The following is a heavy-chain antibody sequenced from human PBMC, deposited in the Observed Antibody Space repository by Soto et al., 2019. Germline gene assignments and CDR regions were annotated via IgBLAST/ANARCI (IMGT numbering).Heavy chain of an antibody. J-gene: IGHJ6*02. CDR3: VRIPDYYMFTGYQYQYYGMDV. V-gene: IGHV2-26*01. CDR1: GFSLRNDRMG. CDR2: IFSQDEK. Sequence: QVTLKESGHVLVKPTENLTLTCTFSGFSLRNDRMGVRWIRQPPGKALEWLAHIFSQDEKIYSRSLKTSVASSKDTSKSQVVLTMTNMDPVDTATYYFVRIPDYYMFTGYQYQYYGMDVWGQVTTVTVSS. D-gene: IGHD3-9*01.